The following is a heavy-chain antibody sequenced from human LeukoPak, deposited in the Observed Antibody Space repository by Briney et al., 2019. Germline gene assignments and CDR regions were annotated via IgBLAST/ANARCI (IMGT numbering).Heavy chain of an antibody. CDR2: INHSGST. CDR1: GGSISSSSYY. V-gene: IGHV4-39*07. J-gene: IGHJ5*02. Sequence: QTSETLSLTCTVSGGSISSSSYYWSWIRQPPGKGLEWIGEINHSGSTNYNPSLKSRVTISVDTSKNQFSLKLSSVTAADTAVYYCARGGLLLWFGDVPNWFDPWGQGTLVTVSS. CDR3: ARGGLLLWFGDVPNWFDP. D-gene: IGHD3-10*01.